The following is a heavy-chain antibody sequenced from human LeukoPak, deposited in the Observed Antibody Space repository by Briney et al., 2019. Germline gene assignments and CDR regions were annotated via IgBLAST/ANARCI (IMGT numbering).Heavy chain of an antibody. V-gene: IGHV4-59*08. J-gene: IGHJ3*02. CDR2: IYYSGST. CDR1: GGSISSYY. CDR3: ARHYSSSWTDAFDI. Sequence: SETLSLTCTVSGGSISSYYWGWIRQPPGKGLEWIGYIYYSGSTNYNPSLKSRVTISVDTSKNQFSLKLSSVTAADTAVYYCARHYSSSWTDAFDIWGQGTMVTVSS. D-gene: IGHD6-13*01.